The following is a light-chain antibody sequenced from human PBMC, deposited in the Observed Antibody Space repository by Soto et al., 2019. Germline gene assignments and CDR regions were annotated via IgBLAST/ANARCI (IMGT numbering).Light chain of an antibody. Sequence: EIVMTQSPATLSLSPGERATLSCRASQSLRSSLAWYQQKPGQAPRLLIYDASTRATDIPARFSASGSGTEFPLAISSLQSEDFAVYYCQQYNYWPRTFGQGTKVEI. V-gene: IGKV3D-15*01. CDR2: DAS. CDR3: QQYNYWPRT. CDR1: QSLRSS. J-gene: IGKJ1*01.